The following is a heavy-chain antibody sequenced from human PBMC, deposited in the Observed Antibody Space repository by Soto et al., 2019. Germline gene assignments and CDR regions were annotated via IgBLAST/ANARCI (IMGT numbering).Heavy chain of an antibody. CDR2: ISYDGSNK. D-gene: IGHD3-10*01. J-gene: IGHJ4*02. CDR3: AREYNYGLDY. V-gene: IGHV3-30-3*01. Sequence: QVRLVASGGGVVQPGGSLRFSCAPSGFTFSTYIMHWVRQAPGKGLEWVAVISYDGSNKYYADSVKGRFTISRDNSKNTLYLQMNSLSAEDTALYYCAREYNYGLDYWGQGTLVTVSS. CDR1: GFTFSTYI.